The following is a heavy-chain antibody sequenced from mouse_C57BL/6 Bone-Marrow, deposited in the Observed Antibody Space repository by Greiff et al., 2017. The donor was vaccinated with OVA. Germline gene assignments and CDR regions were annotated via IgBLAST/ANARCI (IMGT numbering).Heavy chain of an antibody. CDR3: ARHGLFFAY. J-gene: IGHJ3*01. V-gene: IGHV5-12*01. Sequence: EVKLVESGGGLVQPGGSLKLSCAASGFTFSDYYMYWVRQTPEKRLEWVAYISNGGGSTYYPDTVKGRFTISRDNAKNTLYLQMSRLKSEDTAMYYCARHGLFFAYWGQGTLVTVSA. D-gene: IGHD1-1*02. CDR1: GFTFSDYY. CDR2: ISNGGGST.